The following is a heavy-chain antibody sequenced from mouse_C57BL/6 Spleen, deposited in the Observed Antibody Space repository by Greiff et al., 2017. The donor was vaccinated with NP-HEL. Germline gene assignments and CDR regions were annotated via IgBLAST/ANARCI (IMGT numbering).Heavy chain of an antibody. J-gene: IGHJ3*01. CDR1: GFTFSSYT. CDR3: ASPTVSQAWFAY. D-gene: IGHD1-1*01. CDR2: ISGGGGNT. V-gene: IGHV5-9*01. Sequence: EVQVVESGGGLVKPGGSLKLSCAASGFTFSSYTMSWVRQTPEKRLEWVATISGGGGNTYYPDSVKGRFTISRDNAKNTLYLQMSSLRSEDTALYYCASPTVSQAWFAYWGQGTLVTVSA.